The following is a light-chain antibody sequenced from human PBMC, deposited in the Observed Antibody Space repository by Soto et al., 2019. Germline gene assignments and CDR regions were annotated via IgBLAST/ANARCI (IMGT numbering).Light chain of an antibody. J-gene: IGLJ1*01. CDR1: TLDVGSYHL. CDR2: EGN. CDR3: CSYAGRSPWDV. V-gene: IGLV2-23*01. Sequence: QSVLTQPASVSGSPGQSITIPCTGTTLDVGSYHLVSWYQQHPGKAPKLIIYEGNQRPSGVSDRFSGANSGDTPSLTISGLQADDEADYYCCSYAGRSPWDVFGTGTKVTVL.